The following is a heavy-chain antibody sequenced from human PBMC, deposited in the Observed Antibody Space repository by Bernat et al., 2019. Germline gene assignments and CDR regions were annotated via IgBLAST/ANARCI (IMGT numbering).Heavy chain of an antibody. Sequence: QVQLVESGGGVVQPGGSLRLSCAASGFTFSSYGMHWVRQAPGKGLEWVAFIRYDGSNKYYADSEKGRFTISRDNSKNTLYLQMNSLRAEDTAVYYCAKDGGSYYVDDYWGQGTLVTVSS. CDR1: GFTFSSYG. CDR3: AKDGGSYYVDDY. D-gene: IGHD1-26*01. CDR2: IRYDGSNK. J-gene: IGHJ4*02. V-gene: IGHV3-30*02.